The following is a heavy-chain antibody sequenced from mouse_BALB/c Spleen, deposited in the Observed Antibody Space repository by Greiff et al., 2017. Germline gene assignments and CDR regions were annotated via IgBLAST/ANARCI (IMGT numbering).Heavy chain of an antibody. V-gene: IGHV2-2*02. D-gene: IGHD2-1*01. CDR1: GFSLTSYG. CDR3: TRMDGTCGDY. CDR2: IWSGGST. Sequence: QVQLKESGPGLVQPSQSLSITCTVSGFSLTSYGVRWVRQSPGKGLEWLGVIWSGGSTDYNAAFISRLSISKDNSTSPVFFKMSRLPANDAAIYYCTRMDGTCGDYWGQGTPLTVSA. J-gene: IGHJ2*01.